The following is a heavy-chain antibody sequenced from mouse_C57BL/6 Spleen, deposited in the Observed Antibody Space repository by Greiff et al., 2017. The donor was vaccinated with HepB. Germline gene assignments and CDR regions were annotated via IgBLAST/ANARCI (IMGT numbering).Heavy chain of an antibody. V-gene: IGHV5-6*01. Sequence: EVQVVESGGDLVKPGGSLKLSCAASGFTFSSYGMSWVRQTPDKRLEWVATISSGGSYTYYPDSVKGRFTISRDNAKNTLYLQMSSLKSEDTAMYYCARAVITTVVANFDYWGQGTTLTVSS. D-gene: IGHD1-1*01. CDR1: GFTFSSYG. CDR3: ARAVITTVVANFDY. CDR2: ISSGGSYT. J-gene: IGHJ2*01.